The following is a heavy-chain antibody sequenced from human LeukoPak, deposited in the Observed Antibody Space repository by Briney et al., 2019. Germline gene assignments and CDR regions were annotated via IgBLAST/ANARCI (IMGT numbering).Heavy chain of an antibody. V-gene: IGHV3-30*04. CDR2: ISSDGNVK. Sequence: GGSLRLSCVGSGFTFTDYAIHWLRQAPGKGMESVAFISSDGNVKFYVDSVKGRSTISRDNFRNTVSLEMTTLRPEDTAVYYCVRDLTYGARFDYWGQGTLVTVSS. J-gene: IGHJ4*02. CDR1: GFTFTDYA. CDR3: VRDLTYGARFDY. D-gene: IGHD3-9*01.